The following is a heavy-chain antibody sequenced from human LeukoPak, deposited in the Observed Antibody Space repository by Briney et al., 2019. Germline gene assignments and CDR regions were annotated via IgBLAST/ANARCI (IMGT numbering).Heavy chain of an antibody. CDR3: ARGPYGSVRLDY. D-gene: IGHD3-10*01. CDR1: GFTFSSYA. J-gene: IGHJ4*02. V-gene: IGHV3-30-3*01. Sequence: PGGSLRLSCAASGFTFSSYAMSWVRQAPGKGLEWVAVISYDGSNKYYADSVKGRFTISRDNSKNTLYLQMNSLRAEDTAVYYCARGPYGSVRLDYWGQGTLVTVSS. CDR2: ISYDGSNK.